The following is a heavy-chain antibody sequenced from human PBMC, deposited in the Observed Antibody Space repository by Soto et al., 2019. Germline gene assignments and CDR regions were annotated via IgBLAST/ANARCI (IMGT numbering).Heavy chain of an antibody. Sequence: GASVKVSCKASGGTFSSYAISWVRQAPGQGLEWMGGIIPIFGTANYAQKFQGRVTITADESTSTAYMELSSLRSEDTAVYYCARTAYYSGYDLGDYWGREPWSPSPQ. CDR3: ARTAYYSGYDLGDY. CDR2: IIPIFGTA. J-gene: IGHJ4*02. V-gene: IGHV1-69*13. CDR1: GGTFSSYA. D-gene: IGHD5-12*01.